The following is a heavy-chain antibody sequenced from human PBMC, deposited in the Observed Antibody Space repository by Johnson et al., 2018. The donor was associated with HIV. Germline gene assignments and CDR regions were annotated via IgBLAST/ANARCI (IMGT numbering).Heavy chain of an antibody. J-gene: IGHJ3*02. CDR2: ISWNSGSI. V-gene: IGHV3-9*01. CDR1: GFTFDDYA. CDR3: VCLRVSLSAFDI. D-gene: IGHD2-21*01. Sequence: VQLVESGGVVVQPGGSLRLSCAASGFTFDDYAMHWVRQAPGKGLEWVSGISWNSGSIGYADSVKGRFTISRDNAKNSLYLQMNSLRAEDTAVYYCVCLRVSLSAFDIWGQGTMVTVSS.